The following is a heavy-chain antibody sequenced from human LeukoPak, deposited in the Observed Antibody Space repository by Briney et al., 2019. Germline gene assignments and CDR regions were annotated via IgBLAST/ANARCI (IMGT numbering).Heavy chain of an antibody. CDR1: GYTFTNFD. J-gene: IGHJ4*02. CDR3: ARDPPGSGFGRSYFDY. CDR2: INPNSGGT. V-gene: IGHV1-2*02. D-gene: IGHD3-22*01. Sequence: ASVKVSCKASGYTFTNFDINWVRQAPGQGLEWMGWINPNSGGTNFAQKFRGRVTMTRDTSISTAYMELSRLRSDDTAVYYCARDPPGSGFGRSYFDYWGQGTLVTVSS.